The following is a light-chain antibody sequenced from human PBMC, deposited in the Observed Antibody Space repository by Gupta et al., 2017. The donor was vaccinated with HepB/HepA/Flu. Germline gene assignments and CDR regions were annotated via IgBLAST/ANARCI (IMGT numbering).Light chain of an antibody. CDR3: SSYTTTSTLV. Sequence: QSALTQPASVSGSPGQSITISCTGTRTDVRGYKYVSWYQQHPGKAPKLVIFDVSTRPSGVSNRFSGSTSGNTASLTISGLQAEDEADYYCSSYTTTSTLVFGGGTKLTVL. CDR1: RTDVRGYKY. J-gene: IGLJ3*02. V-gene: IGLV2-14*01. CDR2: DVS.